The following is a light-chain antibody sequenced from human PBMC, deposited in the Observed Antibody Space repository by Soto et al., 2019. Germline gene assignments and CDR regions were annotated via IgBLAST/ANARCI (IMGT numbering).Light chain of an antibody. Sequence: QSVLTQPASLSGSPGQSITISCTGTSSDIGGSKYVSWYQQHPGKAPKLMIYEVTYRPSGVSDRFSGSKSGNTAPLTVSGLQAEDEADYYCSSYTSSSTVFGTGTKGTVL. CDR1: SSDIGGSKY. CDR2: EVT. J-gene: IGLJ1*01. V-gene: IGLV2-14*01. CDR3: SSYTSSSTV.